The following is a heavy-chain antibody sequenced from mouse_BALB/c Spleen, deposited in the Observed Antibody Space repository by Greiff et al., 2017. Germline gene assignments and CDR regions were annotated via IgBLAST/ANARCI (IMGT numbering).Heavy chain of an antibody. CDR1: GFTFSSYA. Sequence: EVKLMESGGGLVKPGGSLKLSCAASGFTFSSYAMSWVRQTPEKRLEWVAYISSGGSTYYPNSVKGRFTIFRDNARNILYLQMSSLRSEDTAMYYCAICDTIITVYAMDYWGQGTSVTVSS. CDR3: AICDTIITVYAMDY. D-gene: IGHD2-4*01. CDR2: ISSGGST. V-gene: IGHV5-6-5*01. J-gene: IGHJ4*01.